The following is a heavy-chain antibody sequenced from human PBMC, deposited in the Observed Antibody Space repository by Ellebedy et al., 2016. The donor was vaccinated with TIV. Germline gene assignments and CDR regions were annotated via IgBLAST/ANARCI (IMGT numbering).Heavy chain of an antibody. CDR2: IYHSGNT. D-gene: IGHD2-8*01. J-gene: IGHJ4*02. CDR3: ARAPGFAGYCTYSPCYGLDH. Sequence: SETLSLTCTVSGDSFSSNHYYWGWIRQPPGKGLEWIGIIYHSGNTYYNPSLKSRVTISVDTSNNQFSLKLTSVTAADTAVYYCARAPGFAGYCTYSPCYGLDHWGQGTLVTVSS. CDR1: GDSFSSNHYY. V-gene: IGHV4-39*07.